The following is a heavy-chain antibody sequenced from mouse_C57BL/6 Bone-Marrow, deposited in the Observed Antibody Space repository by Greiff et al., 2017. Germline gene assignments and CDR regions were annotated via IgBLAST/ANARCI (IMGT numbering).Heavy chain of an antibody. Sequence: QVQLQQSGPGLVAPSQSLSITCTVPGFSLTSYGVSWVRQPPGKGLEWLGVIWGDGVTNYPSALISRRSISKDNSKSQVFLKLNSLQSDDTATYYCAKGFLGSSSAWFAYWGQGTLVTVSA. J-gene: IGHJ3*01. CDR3: AKGFLGSSSAWFAY. CDR2: IWGDGVT. D-gene: IGHD1-1*01. CDR1: GFSLTSYG. V-gene: IGHV2-3*01.